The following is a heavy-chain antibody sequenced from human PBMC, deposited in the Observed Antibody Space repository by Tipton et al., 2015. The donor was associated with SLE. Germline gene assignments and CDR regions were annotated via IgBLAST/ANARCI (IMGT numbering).Heavy chain of an antibody. Sequence: GSLRLSCAVSGFRFSDYPMNWVRQAPGKGLEWVSGISESGSYSFTADSVKGRFTISRDNSENTLYLQMSSLRADDTAIYFCARGTEGVMWFVATHWGQGALVTVSS. J-gene: IGHJ4*02. CDR3: ARGTEGVMWFVATH. CDR2: ISESGSYS. V-gene: IGHV3-23*01. CDR1: GFRFSDYP. D-gene: IGHD3-10*01.